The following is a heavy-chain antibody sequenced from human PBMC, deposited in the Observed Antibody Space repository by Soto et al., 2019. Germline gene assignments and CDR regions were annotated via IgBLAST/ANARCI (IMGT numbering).Heavy chain of an antibody. D-gene: IGHD2-21*01. CDR1: GLTFIVSL. J-gene: IGHJ3*02. Sequence: PGGPLTLSPAPSGLTFIVSLLPCLCHSSGKGLEWVGRIRSKANSYATAYAASVKGRFTISRDDSKNTAYLQMNSLKTEDTAVYYCTTFPPRDDAFDIWGQGTMVTVSS. CDR2: IRSKANSYAT. V-gene: IGHV3-73*01. CDR3: TTFPPRDDAFDI.